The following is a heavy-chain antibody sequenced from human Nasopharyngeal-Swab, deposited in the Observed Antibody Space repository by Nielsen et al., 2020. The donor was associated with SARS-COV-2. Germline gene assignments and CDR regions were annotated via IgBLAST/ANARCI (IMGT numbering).Heavy chain of an antibody. CDR2: ISYDGSNK. V-gene: IGHV3-30-3*01. J-gene: IGHJ6*02. CDR3: ARGEAAADFYYYGMDV. D-gene: IGHD6-13*01. Sequence: GESLKISCAASGFTFSSYAMHWVHQAPGKGLEWVAVISYDGSNKYYADSVKGRFTISRDNSKNTLYLQMNSLRAEDTAVYYCARGEAAADFYYYGMDVWGQGTTVTVSS. CDR1: GFTFSSYA.